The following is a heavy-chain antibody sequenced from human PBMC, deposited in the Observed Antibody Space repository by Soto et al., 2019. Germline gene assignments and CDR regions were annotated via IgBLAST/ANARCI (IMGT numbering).Heavy chain of an antibody. Sequence: LRLSCAASGFTFSTYAMNWVRQAPGKGLEWVSVIGGRGNSAYYADSVQGRFTISRDNSKNTLSLQMSSLTADDTAIYYCVREGRGYFDFWGRGTLVTVSS. CDR1: GFTFSTYA. CDR3: VREGRGYFDF. J-gene: IGHJ4*03. CDR2: IGGRGNSA. V-gene: IGHV3-23*01.